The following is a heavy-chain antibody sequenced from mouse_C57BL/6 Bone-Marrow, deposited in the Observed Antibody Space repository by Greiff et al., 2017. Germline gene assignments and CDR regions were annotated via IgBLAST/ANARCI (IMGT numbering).Heavy chain of an antibody. Sequence: VQLQQSGPELVKPGASVKISCKASGYAFSSSWMNWVKQRPGKGLEWIGRIYPGDGDTNYNGKFKGKATLTADKSSSTAYMQLSSLTSEDSAVYVCARDYYGSSYDAMDYWGQGTSVTGSS. CDR2: IYPGDGDT. V-gene: IGHV1-82*01. J-gene: IGHJ4*01. CDR1: GYAFSSSW. CDR3: ARDYYGSSYDAMDY. D-gene: IGHD1-1*01.